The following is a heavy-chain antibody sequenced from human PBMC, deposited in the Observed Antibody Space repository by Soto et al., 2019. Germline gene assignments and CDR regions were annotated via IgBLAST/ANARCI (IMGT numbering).Heavy chain of an antibody. J-gene: IGHJ1*01. CDR3: ARDPRTITGTTSSEDFQH. V-gene: IGHV1-69*01. CDR2: IIPILGIT. CDR1: GGTFSGYA. D-gene: IGHD1-20*01. Sequence: QAQLMQSGAEVKKPGSSVKVSCKDSGGTFSGYAISCVRQAPGQGLEWMGGIIPILGITNYAQKFQGRITIAADESTGTVYMDLRSLRSEDTAVYYCARDPRTITGTTSSEDFQHWGQGTLVSVPS.